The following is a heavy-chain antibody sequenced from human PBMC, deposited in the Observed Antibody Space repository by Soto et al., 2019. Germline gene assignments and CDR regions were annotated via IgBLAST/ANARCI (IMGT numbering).Heavy chain of an antibody. Sequence: ASVKVSCKASGYTFTSYYMHWVRQAPGQGLEWMGIINPSGGSTSYAQKFQGRVTMTRDTSTSTVYMELSSLRSEDTAVYYCASTTYYYGSGSYQSDYWGQGTLFTVSS. CDR3: ASTTYYYGSGSYQSDY. V-gene: IGHV1-46*01. CDR1: GYTFTSYY. D-gene: IGHD3-10*01. J-gene: IGHJ4*02. CDR2: INPSGGST.